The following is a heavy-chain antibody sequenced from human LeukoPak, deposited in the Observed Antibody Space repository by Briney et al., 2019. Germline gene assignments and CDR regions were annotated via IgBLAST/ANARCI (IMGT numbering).Heavy chain of an antibody. D-gene: IGHD2-2*01. CDR2: IFYSGAT. CDR1: GASISSNTYY. CDR3: ASQLRYCSSTSCSLNWFDP. V-gene: IGHV4-39*01. Sequence: PSETLSLTCTVSGASISSNTYYWGWIRQPPGKGLEWIGSIFYSGATYYNPSLKSRLTISVDTSKNQFSLKLSSVTAADTAVYYCASQLRYCSSTSCSLNWFDPWGQGTLSPSPQ. J-gene: IGHJ5*02.